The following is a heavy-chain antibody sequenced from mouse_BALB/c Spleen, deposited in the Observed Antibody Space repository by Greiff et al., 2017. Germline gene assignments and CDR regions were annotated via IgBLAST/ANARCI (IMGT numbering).Heavy chain of an antibody. CDR2: INPSNGRT. CDR3: ARKGYYDYSYYAMDY. J-gene: IGHJ4*01. Sequence: QQSCKASGYTFTSYWMHWVKQRPGQGLEWIGEINPSNGRTNYNEKFKSKATLTVDKSSSTAYMPLSSLTSEDSAVYYCARKGYYDYSYYAMDYWGQGTSVTVSS. CDR1: GYTFTSYW. D-gene: IGHD2-4*01. V-gene: IGHV1S81*02.